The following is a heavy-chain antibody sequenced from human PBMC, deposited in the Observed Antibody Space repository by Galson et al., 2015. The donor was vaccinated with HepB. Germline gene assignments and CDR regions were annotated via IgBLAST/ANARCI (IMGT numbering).Heavy chain of an antibody. CDR1: GFTFSSYA. Sequence: SLRLSCAASGFTFSSYAMHWVRQAPGKGLEWVAVISYDGSNKYYADSVKGRFTISRDNSKNTLYLQMNSLRAEDTAVYYCARVVSGLSGHYYYMDVWGKGTTVTVSS. D-gene: IGHD5-12*01. V-gene: IGHV3-30-3*01. CDR2: ISYDGSNK. J-gene: IGHJ6*03. CDR3: ARVVSGLSGHYYYMDV.